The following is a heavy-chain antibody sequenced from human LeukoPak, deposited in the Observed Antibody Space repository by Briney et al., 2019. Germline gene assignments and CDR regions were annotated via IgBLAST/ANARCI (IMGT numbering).Heavy chain of an antibody. J-gene: IGHJ4*02. Sequence: PGGSLRLSCAASGFTFSNAWMNWVRQAPGKGLEWVGRIQTRTDGGKTDYATPVKGRFTISRDDSKNTLYLQMNSLKTEDTAVYYCTTIHSGYAYYWGPGTLVTVSS. CDR3: TTIHSGYAYY. CDR1: GFTFSNAW. D-gene: IGHD5-12*01. CDR2: IQTRTDGGKT. V-gene: IGHV3-15*01.